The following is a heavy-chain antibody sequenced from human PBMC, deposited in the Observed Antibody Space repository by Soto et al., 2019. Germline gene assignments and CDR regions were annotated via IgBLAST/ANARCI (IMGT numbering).Heavy chain of an antibody. D-gene: IGHD3-22*01. V-gene: IGHV1-18*04. Sequence: ASVKVSCKASGYSFATYGFSWVRQAPGQGLECVGWISAHNGDTHYSQKFQGRVTLTTDTSTNTGYMELRSLTSDDTAVYFCATEPIYYNDGSGYYPLGHWGQGTLVTSPQ. CDR1: GYSFATYG. J-gene: IGHJ4*02. CDR2: ISAHNGDT. CDR3: ATEPIYYNDGSGYYPLGH.